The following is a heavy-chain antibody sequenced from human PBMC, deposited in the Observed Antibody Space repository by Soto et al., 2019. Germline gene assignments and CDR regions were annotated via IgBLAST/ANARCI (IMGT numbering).Heavy chain of an antibody. CDR1: GGSFSGYY. V-gene: IGHV4-34*01. Sequence: QVQLQQWGAGLLKPSETLSLTCAVYGGSFSGYYWSWIRQPPGKGLEWIGEINHSGSTNYNPSLKSRVTISVDPSKNPFSLNLSNVAAADTAVYSCARSAHGDDNLRDYFGQGTLVTVAS. CDR3: ARSAHGDDNLRDY. J-gene: IGHJ4*02. CDR2: INHSGST. D-gene: IGHD4-17*01.